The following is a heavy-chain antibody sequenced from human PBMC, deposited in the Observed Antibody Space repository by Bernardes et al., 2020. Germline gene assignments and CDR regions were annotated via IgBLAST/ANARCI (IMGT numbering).Heavy chain of an antibody. V-gene: IGHV4-39*01. CDR3: ARLGAPDIQLVENYYYGMDV. Sequence: SETLSLTCTVSGGSISSNSYYWGWIRQPPGKGLEWIGSIYYSGSTYYNPSLKSRVTISVDTSKNQFSLKLSSVTAADTAVYNCARLGAPDIQLVENYYYGMDVWGQGTTVTVSS. J-gene: IGHJ6*02. D-gene: IGHD5-18*01. CDR2: IYYSGST. CDR1: GGSISSNSYY.